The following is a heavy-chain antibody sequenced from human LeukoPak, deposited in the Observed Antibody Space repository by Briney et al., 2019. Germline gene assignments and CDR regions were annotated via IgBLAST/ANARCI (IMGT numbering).Heavy chain of an antibody. D-gene: IGHD2-2*01. J-gene: IGHJ4*02. CDR1: GFSFSSYA. V-gene: IGHV3-23*01. Sequence: PGGSLRLSCAASGFSFSSYAMNWVRQAPGKGLEWVSGISVSGDRTYYAGPVKGRFTISRDNFKNTLYLQMNSLRAEDTAVYYCAKVGCSSTSCPPDYWGQGTLVTVSS. CDR2: ISVSGDRT. CDR3: AKVGCSSTSCPPDY.